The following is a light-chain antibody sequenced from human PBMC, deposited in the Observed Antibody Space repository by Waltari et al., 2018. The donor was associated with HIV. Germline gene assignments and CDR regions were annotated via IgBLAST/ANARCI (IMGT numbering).Light chain of an antibody. V-gene: IGKV4-1*01. CDR1: QSVLYSSNNKNY. Sequence: DIVMTQSPDSLAVSLGERATINCKSSQSVLYSSNNKNYLAWYPQKPGQSPKLLIYWAATRESGVPDRFSGSGSGTDFTLTISSLQAEDVAVYYCQQYYSTPLTFGGGTKVEIK. J-gene: IGKJ4*01. CDR2: WAA. CDR3: QQYYSTPLT.